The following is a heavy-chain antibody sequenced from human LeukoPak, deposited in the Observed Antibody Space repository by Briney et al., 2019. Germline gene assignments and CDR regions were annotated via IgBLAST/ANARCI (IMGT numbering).Heavy chain of an antibody. D-gene: IGHD2-2*01. CDR2: INPNNGGT. J-gene: IGHJ4*02. CDR1: GYTFTGYY. V-gene: IGHV1-2*02. Sequence: ASVKVSCKASGYTFTGYYMHWVRQAPGQGLEWMGWINPNNGGTNYAQKFQGRVTMTRDTSISTAYMELSRLRSDDTAVYYCARDPPRSITGYCSSTSCHPLDYWGQGTLVTVSS. CDR3: ARDPPRSITGYCSSTSCHPLDY.